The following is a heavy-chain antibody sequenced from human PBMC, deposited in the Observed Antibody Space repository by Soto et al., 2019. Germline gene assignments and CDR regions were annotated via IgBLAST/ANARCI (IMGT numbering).Heavy chain of an antibody. J-gene: IGHJ4*02. Sequence: GASVKVSCKASGYTFTGYYMHWVRQAPGQGLEWMGWINPNSGGTNYAQKFQGRVTMTRDTSISTAYMELSRLRSDDTAVYYCARVEPTYYYDSSGYSLDYWGQGTLVTVSS. CDR1: GYTFTGYY. V-gene: IGHV1-2*02. D-gene: IGHD3-22*01. CDR2: INPNSGGT. CDR3: ARVEPTYYYDSSGYSLDY.